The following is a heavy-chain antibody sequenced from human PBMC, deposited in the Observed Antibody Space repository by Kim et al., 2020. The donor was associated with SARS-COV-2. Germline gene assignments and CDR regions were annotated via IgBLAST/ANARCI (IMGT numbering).Heavy chain of an antibody. J-gene: IGHJ4*02. CDR3: AREAEDDYGDYVNPYYFDY. D-gene: IGHD4-17*01. CDR1: GGSISSYY. Sequence: SETLSLTCTVSGGSISSYYWSWIRQPPGKGLEWIGYIYYSGSTNYNPSLKSRVTISVDTSKNQFSLKLSSVTAADTAVYYCAREAEDDYGDYVNPYYFDYWGQGTLVTVSS. V-gene: IGHV4-59*01. CDR2: IYYSGST.